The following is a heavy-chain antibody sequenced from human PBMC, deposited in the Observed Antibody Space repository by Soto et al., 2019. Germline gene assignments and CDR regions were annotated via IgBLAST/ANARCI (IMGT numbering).Heavy chain of an antibody. Sequence: PSETLSLTCTVSGGSISSGGYYWSWIRQHPGKGLEWIGYIYYSGSTYYNPSLKSRVTISVDTSKNQFSLKLSSVTAEDTAVYYCARVVATVYTFIRWFDRWGEGTLVTVSS. CDR2: IYYSGST. D-gene: IGHD5-12*01. CDR3: ARVVATVYTFIRWFDR. V-gene: IGHV4-31*03. J-gene: IGHJ5*02. CDR1: GGSISSGGYY.